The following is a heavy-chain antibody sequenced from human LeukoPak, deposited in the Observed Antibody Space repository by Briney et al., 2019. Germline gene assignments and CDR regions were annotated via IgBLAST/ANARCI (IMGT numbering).Heavy chain of an antibody. CDR3: ARAYYDILTGYFLPFDY. CDR1: GYTFTSYG. D-gene: IGHD3-9*01. CDR2: MNPNSGNT. Sequence: ASVKVSCKASGYTFTSYGINWVRQATGQGLEWMGWMNPNSGNTGYAQKFQGRVTMTRSTSISTAYMELSSLRSEDTAVYYCARAYYDILTGYFLPFDYWGQGTLVTVSS. V-gene: IGHV1-8*01. J-gene: IGHJ4*02.